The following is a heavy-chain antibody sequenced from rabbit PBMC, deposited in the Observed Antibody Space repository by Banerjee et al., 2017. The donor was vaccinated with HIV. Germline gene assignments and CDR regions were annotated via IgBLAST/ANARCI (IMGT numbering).Heavy chain of an antibody. CDR1: GFSFSSSYW. CDR2: IYSSVGST. Sequence: QEQLEESGGGLVKPEGSLTLTCTASGFSFSSSYWICWVRQAPGKGLEWIGCIYSSVGSTWYASWAKGRFTISKTSSTTVTLQMTSLTDADTASYFCGGYDGDGDTHYFKLWGQGTLVTVS. V-gene: IGHV1S45*01. CDR3: GGYDGDGDTHYFKL. J-gene: IGHJ4*01. D-gene: IGHD2-1*01.